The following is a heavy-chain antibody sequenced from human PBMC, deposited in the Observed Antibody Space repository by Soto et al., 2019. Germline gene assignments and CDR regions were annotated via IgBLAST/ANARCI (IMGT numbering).Heavy chain of an antibody. CDR3: ARDPCNEDYYDSSGTTDY. D-gene: IGHD3-22*01. V-gene: IGHV1-69*06. CDR1: GGTFSSYA. Sequence: QVQLVQSGAEVKKPGSSVKVSCKASGGTFSSYAISWVRQAPGQGLEWMGGIIPIFGTANYAQKFQGRVTITADKSTSSAYMELSSLRSEDTAVYYCARDPCNEDYYDSSGTTDYWGKGTLVTVSS. J-gene: IGHJ4*02. CDR2: IIPIFGTA.